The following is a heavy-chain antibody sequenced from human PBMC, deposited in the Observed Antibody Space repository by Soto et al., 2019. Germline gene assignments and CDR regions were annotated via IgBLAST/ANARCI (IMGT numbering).Heavy chain of an antibody. CDR1: GGTFSSFA. V-gene: IGHV1-69*13. CDR2: IIPIFETA. CDR3: ARDLEVVVLGVDHYYYYGMDV. Sequence: SVKVSCKTSGGTFSSFAISWVRQAPGQGLEWMGGIIPIFETANYAQKFQGRVTITADEITGTAYMELRSLRSEDTGVYYCARDLEVVVLGVDHYYYYGMDVWGQGTTVTAP. J-gene: IGHJ6*02. D-gene: IGHD2-15*01.